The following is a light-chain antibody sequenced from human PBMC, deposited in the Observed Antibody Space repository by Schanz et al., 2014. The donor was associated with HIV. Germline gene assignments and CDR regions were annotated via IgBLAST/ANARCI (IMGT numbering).Light chain of an antibody. V-gene: IGKV3-20*01. CDR1: QSVKSNF. J-gene: IGKJ1*01. Sequence: EIVLTQSPGTLSLSPGERGTLSCRASQSVKSNFIGWYQQKPGQAPRLLIFGASNRATGIPDRFSGGGSGTDFTLTISRVEPEDSAVYYCQQYGSSPTFGQGTRVEIK. CDR2: GAS. CDR3: QQYGSSPT.